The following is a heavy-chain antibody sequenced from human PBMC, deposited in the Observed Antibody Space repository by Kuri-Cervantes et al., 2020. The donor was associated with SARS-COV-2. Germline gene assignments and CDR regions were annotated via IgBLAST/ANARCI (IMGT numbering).Heavy chain of an antibody. CDR1: GFTFSSYG. V-gene: IGHV3-30*18. D-gene: IGHD3-3*01. CDR2: ISYDGSNK. J-gene: IGHJ6*02. CDR3: AKEEEVLRFLEWLGGMDV. Sequence: GGSLRLSCAASGFTFSSYGMHWVRQAPGKGLEWVAVISYDGSNKYYADSVKGRFTISRDNSKNTLYLQMNSLRAEDTAVYYCAKEEEVLRFLEWLGGMDVWGQGTTVTVSS.